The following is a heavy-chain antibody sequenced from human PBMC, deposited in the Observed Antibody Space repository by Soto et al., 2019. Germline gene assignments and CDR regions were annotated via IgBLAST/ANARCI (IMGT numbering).Heavy chain of an antibody. CDR3: ARAQFYSGSGNYNNLMFDA. Sequence: PSETLSLTCAVSGGSIGGVGYSWSWIRQPPGGGLEWIGYMYHSGTFLKSPSLRTRLTMSLEMSKNQFSLTLNSMTAADTAVYYCARAQFYSGSGNYNNLMFDAWGQGKLVTVSS. V-gene: IGHV4-30-2*05. CDR1: GGSIGGVGYS. J-gene: IGHJ5*02. D-gene: IGHD3-10*01. CDR2: MYHSGTF.